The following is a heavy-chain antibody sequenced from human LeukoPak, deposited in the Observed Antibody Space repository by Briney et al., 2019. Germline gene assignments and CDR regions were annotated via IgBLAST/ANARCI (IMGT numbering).Heavy chain of an antibody. CDR2: IKSKTDGGTT. D-gene: IGHD3-3*01. CDR1: GFTFSNAW. J-gene: IGHJ4*02. V-gene: IGHV3-15*01. CDR3: TTESRITIFGVP. Sequence: AGGSLRLSCAASGFTFSNAWMSWVRQAPGKGLEWVGRIKSKTDGGTTDYAAPVKGRFTISRDDSKNTLYLQMNSLKTEDTAVYYCTTESRITIFGVPWGQGTLVTVSS.